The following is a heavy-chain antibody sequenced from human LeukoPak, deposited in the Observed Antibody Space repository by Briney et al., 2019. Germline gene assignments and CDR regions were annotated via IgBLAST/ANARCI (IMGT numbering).Heavy chain of an antibody. V-gene: IGHV3-74*01. Sequence: PGGSLRLSCAASGFTFSSYWMHWVRQAPGKGLVWVSRLNSDGSGTTYADSVKGRFTLSRDNAKNSLYLQMNSLRDEDTAVYYCARDHPHCTSTSCYGYRFDPWGQGTLVTVSS. D-gene: IGHD2-2*01. CDR2: LNSDGSGT. CDR3: ARDHPHCTSTSCYGYRFDP. J-gene: IGHJ5*02. CDR1: GFTFSSYW.